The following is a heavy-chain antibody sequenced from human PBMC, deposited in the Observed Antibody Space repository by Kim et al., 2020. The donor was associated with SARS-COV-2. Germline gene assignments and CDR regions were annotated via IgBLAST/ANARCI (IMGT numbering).Heavy chain of an antibody. D-gene: IGHD1-26*01. Sequence: ASVKVSCKASGYTFTSYYLYWVRQAPGQGLEWMGIINPSGGSTRYAQKFQGRVTMTRDTSTSTVYMELSSLRSEDTAVYYCARRGGSFPFDYWGQGTLVTVSS. CDR3: ARRGGSFPFDY. CDR2: INPSGGST. CDR1: GYTFTSYY. J-gene: IGHJ4*02. V-gene: IGHV1-46*01.